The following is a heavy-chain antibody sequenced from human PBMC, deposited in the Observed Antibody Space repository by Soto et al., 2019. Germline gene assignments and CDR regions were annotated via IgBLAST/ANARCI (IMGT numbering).Heavy chain of an antibody. CDR1: GGIFGSYA. Sequence: SVKVSCKASGGIFGSYAISWVRQAPGQGLEWMGGIIPIFGTANYAQKFQGRVTITADKSTSTAYMELSSLRPEDTAVYYCARDNRMKGFHWFDPWGQGTLVTVSS. J-gene: IGHJ5*02. CDR2: IIPIFGTA. CDR3: ARDNRMKGFHWFDP. V-gene: IGHV1-69*06.